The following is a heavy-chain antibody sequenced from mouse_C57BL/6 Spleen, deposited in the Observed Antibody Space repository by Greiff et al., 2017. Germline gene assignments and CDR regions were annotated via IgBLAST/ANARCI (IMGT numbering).Heavy chain of an antibody. CDR2: IYPGSGST. CDR3: ARRGGYDWYCDY. CDR1: GYTFTSYW. V-gene: IGHV1-55*01. D-gene: IGHD2-2*01. Sequence: QVQLQQPGAELVKPGASVKMSCKASGYTFTSYWITWVKQRPGQGLEWIGDIYPGSGSTNYNEKFKSKATLTVDTSSSTAYMQLSSLTSEDSAVYYCARRGGYDWYCDYWGQGTTLTVSS. J-gene: IGHJ2*01.